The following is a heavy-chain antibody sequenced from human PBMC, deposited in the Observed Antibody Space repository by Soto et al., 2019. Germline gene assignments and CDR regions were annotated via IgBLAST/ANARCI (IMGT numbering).Heavy chain of an antibody. D-gene: IGHD3-3*01. V-gene: IGHV1-3*01. CDR1: GYIFTDYA. Sequence: QVHLVQSGAEMKKPGASVRVSCKASGYIFTDYALHWLRQAPGQGLEWMAWINPGTGDSKYSPKFQGRVALTRDTSATTAYMEMRSLKSGDTAVYFCARNFWAAFDLWGQGTGVIVSS. CDR3: ARNFWAAFDL. J-gene: IGHJ3*01. CDR2: INPGTGDS.